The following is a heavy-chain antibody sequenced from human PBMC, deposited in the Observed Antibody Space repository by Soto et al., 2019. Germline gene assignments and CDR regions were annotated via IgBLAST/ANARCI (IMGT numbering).Heavy chain of an antibody. V-gene: IGHV4-59*08. J-gene: IGHJ4*02. CDR3: ARAVGDPLYYLDY. D-gene: IGHD6-19*01. CDR2: TDYSGNT. Sequence: QVQLQESGPGLVRPSETLSLTCTVSSDSISSYYWIWIRQSPGKGLEWIGYTDYSGNTNHNPSLKSRVTISGDTSKNQFSLRPSSVTAADTAVYYCARAVGDPLYYLDYWGQGTLVTVSS. CDR1: SDSISSYY.